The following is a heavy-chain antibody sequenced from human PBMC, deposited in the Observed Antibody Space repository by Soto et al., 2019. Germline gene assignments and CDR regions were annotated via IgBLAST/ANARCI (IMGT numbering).Heavy chain of an antibody. J-gene: IGHJ6*02. V-gene: IGHV5-51*01. Sequence: EVQLVQSGAEVKKPGESLKISCKASGYTFTNYWIAWVRQMPVKGLEWMGITYPGDSNIRYSPAFQGEVTITADKTINTAYLQWMSLKASDSAMYYCARTTEGAYGMDVWGQGATVSVSS. CDR2: TYPGDSNI. CDR3: ARTTEGAYGMDV. CDR1: GYTFTNYW. D-gene: IGHD4-17*01.